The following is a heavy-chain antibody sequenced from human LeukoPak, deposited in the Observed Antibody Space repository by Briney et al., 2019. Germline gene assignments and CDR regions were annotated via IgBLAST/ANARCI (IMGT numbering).Heavy chain of an antibody. CDR2: IYHSGST. CDR1: GYSISSGYY. J-gene: IGHJ4*02. V-gene: IGHV4-38-2*02. CDR3: ARDSSGWLYYFDY. D-gene: IGHD6-19*01. Sequence: SETLSLTCTVSGYSISSGYYWGWIRQPPGKGLEWIGSIYHSGSTYYNPSLKSRVTISVDTSKNQFSLKLSSVTAADTAVYYCARDSSGWLYYFDYWGQGTLVTVSS.